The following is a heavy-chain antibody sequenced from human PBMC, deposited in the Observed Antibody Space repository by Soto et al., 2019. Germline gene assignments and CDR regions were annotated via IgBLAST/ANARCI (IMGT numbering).Heavy chain of an antibody. V-gene: IGHV3-53*02. D-gene: IGHD3-16*01. CDR2: IYTGGST. J-gene: IGHJ6*02. Sequence: EVQMVETGGDLSQPGGSLRLSCAASGFIVSTKYMTWVRQAPGKGLEWVSVIYTGGSTHYADSAKGRFTISRDSSKNTLYLQMNRLRADDAAVYYCTTYTGYGMDVWGQGTTVTVSS. CDR3: TTYTGYGMDV. CDR1: GFIVSTKY.